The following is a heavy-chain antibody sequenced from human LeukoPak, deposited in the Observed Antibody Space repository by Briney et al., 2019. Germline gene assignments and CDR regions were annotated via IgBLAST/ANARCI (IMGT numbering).Heavy chain of an antibody. J-gene: IGHJ4*02. D-gene: IGHD2-2*01. Sequence: SETLSLTCAVYGGSFSGYYWSWIRQPPGKGLEWIGEINHSGSTNYNPSLTSRVTIPVDTSKNQFSLNLTSLTAADTAVYYCARRSTSCLDYWGQGTLVTVSS. CDR3: ARRSTSCLDY. CDR1: GGSFSGYY. V-gene: IGHV4-34*01. CDR2: INHSGST.